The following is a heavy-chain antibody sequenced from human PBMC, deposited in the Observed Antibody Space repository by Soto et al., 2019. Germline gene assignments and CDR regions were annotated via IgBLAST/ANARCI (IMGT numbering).Heavy chain of an antibody. CDR2: INPSGGST. V-gene: IGHV1-46*03. Sequence: QVQLVQSGAEVKKPGASVKVSCKASGYTFTSYYMHWVRQAPGQGLEWMGIINPSGGSTSAQKFQGRVTMTRETSTSTVYMELSSLRSEDTAVYYCARVYCSGGSCYSIDSWGQGTLVTVSS. CDR1: GYTFTSYY. CDR3: ARVYCSGGSCYSIDS. D-gene: IGHD2-15*01. J-gene: IGHJ4*02.